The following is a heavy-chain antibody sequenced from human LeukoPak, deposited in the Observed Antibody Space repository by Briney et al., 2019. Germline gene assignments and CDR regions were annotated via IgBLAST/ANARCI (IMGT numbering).Heavy chain of an antibody. J-gene: IGHJ6*03. CDR2: IIPIFGTA. V-gene: IGHV1-69*05. CDR1: GGTFSSYA. D-gene: IGHD2-2*01. CDR3: ARELKGHCSSTSCYPDPYYYCYYMDV. Sequence: GASVKVSCKASGGTFSSYAISWVRQAPGQGLEWMGRIIPIFGTANYAQKFQGRVTITTDESTSTAYMELSSLRSEDTAVYYCARELKGHCSSTSCYPDPYYYCYYMDVWGKGTTVTVSS.